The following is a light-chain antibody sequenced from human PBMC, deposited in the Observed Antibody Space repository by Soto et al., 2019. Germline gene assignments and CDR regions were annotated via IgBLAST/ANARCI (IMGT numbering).Light chain of an antibody. CDR3: QQVYSFPT. CDR2: AAS. CDR1: QSISSY. Sequence: DIQMTPSPSSLSASVGDRVTITCRASQSISSYLNWYQQKPGKAPKPLIYAASSLQSGVPSRFSGSGSGTEFTLTISSLQPEDFASYYCQQVYSFPTFGQGTRLEI. V-gene: IGKV1-39*01. J-gene: IGKJ5*01.